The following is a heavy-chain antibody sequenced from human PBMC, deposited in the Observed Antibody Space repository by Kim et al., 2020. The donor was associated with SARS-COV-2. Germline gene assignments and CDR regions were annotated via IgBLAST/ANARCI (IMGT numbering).Heavy chain of an antibody. CDR3: TKGPVLRFLGWLSDV. V-gene: IGHV3-15*01. J-gene: IGHJ6*02. D-gene: IGHD3-3*01. Sequence: APVKGRFTISRDDSKNTLYLQMDSRKTEDKAVYYCTKGPVLRFLGWLSDVWGQGTTVTVSS.